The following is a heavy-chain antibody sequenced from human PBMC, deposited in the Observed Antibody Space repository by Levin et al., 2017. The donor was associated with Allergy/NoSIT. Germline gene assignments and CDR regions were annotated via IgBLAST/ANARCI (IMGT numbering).Heavy chain of an antibody. Sequence: ASETLSLTCTVSGGSISSYYWSWIRQPAGKGLEWIGRIYPSVTTNHNPSLKSRVTMSVDTSKNQFSLNLSSVTAADTAVYYCARDLTGEFDYWGQGTLVTVSS. J-gene: IGHJ4*02. CDR2: IYPSVTT. V-gene: IGHV4-4*07. CDR1: GGSISSYY. D-gene: IGHD1-26*01. CDR3: ARDLTGEFDY.